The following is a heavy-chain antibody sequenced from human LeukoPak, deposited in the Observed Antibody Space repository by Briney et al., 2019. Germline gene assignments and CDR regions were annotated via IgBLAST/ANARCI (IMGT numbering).Heavy chain of an antibody. CDR2: INPNSGGT. D-gene: IGHD5-18*01. V-gene: IGHV1-2*02. CDR1: GYTFTGYY. CDR3: ARTMWIPYYYYYMDV. J-gene: IGHJ6*03. Sequence: ASVKVSCKASGYTFTGYYMHWVRQAPGQGVEWMGWINPNSGGTNYAQKFQGRVTMTRDTSISTAYMELSRLRYDDTAVYYCARTMWIPYYYYYMDVWGKGTTVTISS.